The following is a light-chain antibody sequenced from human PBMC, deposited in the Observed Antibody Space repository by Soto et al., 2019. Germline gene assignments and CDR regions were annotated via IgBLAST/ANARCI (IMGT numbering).Light chain of an antibody. Sequence: DIQMTQSPSTLSASVGDRVTITCRASQSISSWLAWYQQKPGKAPKLLIYGASSLESGVPSRFSGSGSGTEFTLTISSLQPDAVATYYCQQYNSYSRTFGQGTKVEIK. CDR1: QSISSW. J-gene: IGKJ1*01. CDR2: GAS. V-gene: IGKV1-5*01. CDR3: QQYNSYSRT.